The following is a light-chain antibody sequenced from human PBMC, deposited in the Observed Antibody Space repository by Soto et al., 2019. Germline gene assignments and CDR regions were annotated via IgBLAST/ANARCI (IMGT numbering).Light chain of an antibody. J-gene: IGLJ1*01. CDR2: EVS. V-gene: IGLV2-8*01. CDR3: SSYAGSDNFV. Sequence: QSALTQPPSASGSPGQSVTISCTGTSSDVGANNDYVSWYQQHPGKVPKLMIYEVSKRPPGVPDRFSGSKSGNTASLTVSGLQADDEADYYCSSYAGSDNFVFGTGTNVTVL. CDR1: SSDVGANNDY.